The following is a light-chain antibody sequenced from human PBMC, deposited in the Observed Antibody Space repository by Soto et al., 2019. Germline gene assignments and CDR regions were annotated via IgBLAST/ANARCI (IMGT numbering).Light chain of an antibody. V-gene: IGLV2-23*01. CDR1: SSDVGSYNL. CDR2: EGS. CDR3: CSSAGSSTIV. Sequence: QSALTQPASVSGSPGQSITISCSGTSSDVGSYNLVSWYQQHPGKAPKLMIYEGSKRPSGVSNRFSGSKSGNTASLTISGLQAEDEADYYCCSSAGSSTIVFGTGTKLTVL. J-gene: IGLJ1*01.